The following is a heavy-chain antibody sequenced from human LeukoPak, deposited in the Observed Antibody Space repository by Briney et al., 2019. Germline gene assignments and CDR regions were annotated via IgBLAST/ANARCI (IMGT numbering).Heavy chain of an antibody. V-gene: IGHV3-7*01. Sequence: PGGSLRLSCAASGFTFSSYWMSWVRQAPGKGLEWAANIKEDGTHKYYVGSVRGRFTISRDNAKNSLYLQMNSLRAEDTAIYYCAREARGTRAAFDVWSQGTMVTVFS. D-gene: IGHD2-8*01. CDR2: IKEDGTHK. CDR1: GFTFSSYW. CDR3: AREARGTRAAFDV. J-gene: IGHJ3*01.